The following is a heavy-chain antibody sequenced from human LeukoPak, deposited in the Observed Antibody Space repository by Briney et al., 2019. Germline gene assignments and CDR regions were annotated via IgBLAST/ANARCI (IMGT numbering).Heavy chain of an antibody. Sequence: PSETLSLTCAVSGGSFSGYYWSWIRRPPGKGLEWIGEINHSGSTNYNPSLKSRVTISVDTSKNQFSLKLSSVTAADTAVYYCARDSGTTGEVKFDPWGQGTLVTVSS. CDR3: ARDSGTTGEVKFDP. CDR1: GGSFSGYY. CDR2: INHSGST. V-gene: IGHV4-34*01. J-gene: IGHJ5*02. D-gene: IGHD3-10*01.